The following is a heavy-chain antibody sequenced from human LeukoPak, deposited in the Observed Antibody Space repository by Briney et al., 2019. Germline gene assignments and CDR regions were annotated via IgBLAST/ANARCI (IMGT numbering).Heavy chain of an antibody. CDR3: ARGPGPLQLGRLEAFDI. V-gene: IGHV4-34*01. CDR1: GGSFSGSY. Sequence: SETLSLTCAVYGGSFSGSYWSWIRQPPGKGLEWIGEINHSGSTNYNPSLKSRVTISVDTSKNQYSLKLKSVTAADTAVYYCARGPGPLQLGRLEAFDIWGQGTMVTVSS. D-gene: IGHD1-1*01. J-gene: IGHJ3*02. CDR2: INHSGST.